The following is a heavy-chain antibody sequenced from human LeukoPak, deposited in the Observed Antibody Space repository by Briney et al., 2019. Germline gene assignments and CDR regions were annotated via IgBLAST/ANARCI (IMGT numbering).Heavy chain of an antibody. D-gene: IGHD1-26*01. V-gene: IGHV1-18*01. CDR2: ISAYNGNT. CDR3: ARVLLPLFHYSGVEADAFDI. Sequence: ASVKVSCKASGYTFTSYGISWVRQAPGQGLEWMGWISAYNGNTNYAQKLQGRVTMTTDTSTSTAYMELRSLRSDDTAVYYCARVLLPLFHYSGVEADAFDIWGQGTMVTVSS. J-gene: IGHJ3*02. CDR1: GYTFTSYG.